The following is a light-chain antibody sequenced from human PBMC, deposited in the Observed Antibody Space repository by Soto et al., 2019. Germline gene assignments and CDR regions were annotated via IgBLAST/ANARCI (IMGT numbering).Light chain of an antibody. Sequence: QSALTQPASVSGSPGQSITISCTGTSSDVGGYNYVSWYQQHPGKAPKLMIYEVSNRPSGVSNRFSGSKSGNTASLTISGLQAEDEADYYCAAWDDILNGYVFGGGTRSPS. V-gene: IGLV2-14*01. CDR1: SSDVGGYNY. CDR2: EVS. CDR3: AAWDDILNGYV. J-gene: IGLJ1*01.